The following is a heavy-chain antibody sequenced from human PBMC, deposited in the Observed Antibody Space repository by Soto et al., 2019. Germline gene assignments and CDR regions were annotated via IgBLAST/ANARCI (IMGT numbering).Heavy chain of an antibody. CDR1: GGTFSSYT. CDR3: ARGVSGYEPYGY. V-gene: IGHV1-69*02. CDR2: IIPILGIA. D-gene: IGHD5-12*01. Sequence: QVQLVQSGAEVKKPGSSVKVSCKASGGTFSSYTISWVRQAPGQGLEWMGRIIPILGIANYAQKFQGRVTITADKSTSTAYMELSSLRSEYTAVYYCARGVSGYEPYGYWGQGTLVTVSS. J-gene: IGHJ4*02.